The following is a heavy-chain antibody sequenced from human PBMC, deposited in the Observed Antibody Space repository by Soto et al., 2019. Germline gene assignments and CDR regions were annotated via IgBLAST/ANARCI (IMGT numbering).Heavy chain of an antibody. CDR2: VGGTDDYT. Sequence: GGSLRLSCAASGFSFIHHTMSWVRQAPGKGLEWVAAVGGTDDYTWYADSVKGRFTISRDNSKNTLYLQMNSLRAEETAVYYCAKGSASSRPYYFDYWGQGTLVTVSS. J-gene: IGHJ4*02. CDR3: AKGSASSRPYYFDY. V-gene: IGHV3-23*01. CDR1: GFSFIHHT. D-gene: IGHD6-6*01.